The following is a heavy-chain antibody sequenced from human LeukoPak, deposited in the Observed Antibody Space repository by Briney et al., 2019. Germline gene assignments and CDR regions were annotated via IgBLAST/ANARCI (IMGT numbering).Heavy chain of an antibody. D-gene: IGHD2-21*01. Sequence: GESLKISCKGSGYTFTNYWIAWVRQTPGKGLGWMGIIYPIDSDTRYSLSFRGQVTFSADKSISTAYLQWSSLKDSDTAMYYCARPSAYGEDAFDVWGQGTMVTVSS. J-gene: IGHJ3*01. CDR3: ARPSAYGEDAFDV. CDR1: GYTFTNYW. V-gene: IGHV5-51*01. CDR2: IYPIDSDT.